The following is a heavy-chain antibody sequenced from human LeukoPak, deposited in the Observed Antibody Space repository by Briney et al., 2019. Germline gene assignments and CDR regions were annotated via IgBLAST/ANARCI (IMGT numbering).Heavy chain of an antibody. CDR2: IYYSGST. CDR3: ARHFGSEVYPVIDY. J-gene: IGHJ4*02. Sequence: SETLSLTCTVSGGSITSYYWSWIRQPPGKGLEWIGYIYYSGSTYYNPSLKSRVTISVDTSKNQFSLKLSSVTAADTAVYYCARHFGSEVYPVIDYWGQGTLVTVSS. V-gene: IGHV4-59*04. CDR1: GGSITSYY. D-gene: IGHD2-8*01.